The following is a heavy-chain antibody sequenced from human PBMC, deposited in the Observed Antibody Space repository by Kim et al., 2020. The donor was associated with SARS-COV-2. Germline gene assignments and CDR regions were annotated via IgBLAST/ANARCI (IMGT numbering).Heavy chain of an antibody. CDR3: TIGYCSGGTCYPRFDP. V-gene: IGHV3-73*01. J-gene: IGHJ5*02. Sequence: GGSLRLSCAASGFTFSGSALHWVRQASGKGLERVGRIKNKGNTYATGYVASVKGRFTISRDDSKNTAYLQMNSLKSEDTAVYFCTIGYCSGGTCYPRFDPWGQGTLVSVSS. CDR2: IKNKGNTYAT. D-gene: IGHD2-15*01. CDR1: GFTFSGSA.